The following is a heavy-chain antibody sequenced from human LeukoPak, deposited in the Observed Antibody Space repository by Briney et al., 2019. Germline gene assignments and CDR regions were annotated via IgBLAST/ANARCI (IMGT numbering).Heavy chain of an antibody. J-gene: IGHJ4*02. V-gene: IGHV3-48*03. CDR3: ARFPGADYFDY. Sequence: GGSLRLSCAASGFTFSNYAMNWVRQAPGKGLEWVSYISSSGSTIYSADSVKGRFTISRDNAKNSLYLQMNSLRAEDTAVYYCARFPGADYFDYWGQGTLVTVSS. D-gene: IGHD3-10*01. CDR2: ISSSGSTI. CDR1: GFTFSNYA.